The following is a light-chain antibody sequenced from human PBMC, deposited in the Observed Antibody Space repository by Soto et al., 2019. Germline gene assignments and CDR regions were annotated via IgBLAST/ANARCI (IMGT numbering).Light chain of an antibody. CDR1: QSVSSSY. J-gene: IGKJ1*01. V-gene: IGKV3-20*01. Sequence: TLSLSPGERAPLSCRASQSVSSSYLAWYQQKPGQAPRLLIYGASSRATGIPDRFSGSGSGTDFTLTISRLEPEDFAVYYCQQYGSSLATFGQGTKVDIK. CDR3: QQYGSSLAT. CDR2: GAS.